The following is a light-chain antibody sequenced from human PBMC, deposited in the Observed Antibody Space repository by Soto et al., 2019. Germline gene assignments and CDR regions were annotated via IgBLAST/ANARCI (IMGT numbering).Light chain of an antibody. CDR2: EVS. CDR3: SLYTSENAYV. Sequence: QSALTQPPSASGSPGQSVTISCTGTSSDVGGYNYVSWYQQHPGKAPKLMIYEVSKRPSGVPNRFSGSKSGNTASLTVSGLQAEDEADYYCSLYTSENAYVFGTGTKVNVL. V-gene: IGLV2-8*01. CDR1: SSDVGGYNY. J-gene: IGLJ1*01.